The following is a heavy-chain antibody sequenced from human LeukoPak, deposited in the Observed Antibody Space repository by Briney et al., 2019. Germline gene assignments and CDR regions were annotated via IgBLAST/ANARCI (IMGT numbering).Heavy chain of an antibody. CDR3: AKDPYGTRYFDY. V-gene: IGHV3-66*01. J-gene: IGHJ4*02. Sequence: GGSLRLSCAVSGSTGNTNYMIWVRQAPGKGLEWVSVIYSGGDTFYADSVKGRFTISRDNSKNTVYLEMNSLRAEDTAVYYCAKDPYGTRYFDYWGQGTLVTVSS. CDR2: IYSGGDT. D-gene: IGHD2-2*01. CDR1: GSTGNTNY.